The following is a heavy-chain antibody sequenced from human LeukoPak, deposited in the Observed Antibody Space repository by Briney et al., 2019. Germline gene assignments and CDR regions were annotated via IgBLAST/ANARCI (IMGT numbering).Heavy chain of an antibody. CDR3: ARAGIYCSGGSCYSWFDP. CDR2: INWHGGST. J-gene: IGHJ5*02. D-gene: IGHD2-15*01. V-gene: IGHV3-20*04. CDR1: GFTFDDYG. Sequence: GGSPRLSCAASGFTFDDYGMSWVRQAPGKGLEWVAGINWHGGSTGYADPVKGRFTISRDNAKNSLYLQMNSLRAEDTALYYCARAGIYCSGGSCYSWFDPWGQGTLVTVSS.